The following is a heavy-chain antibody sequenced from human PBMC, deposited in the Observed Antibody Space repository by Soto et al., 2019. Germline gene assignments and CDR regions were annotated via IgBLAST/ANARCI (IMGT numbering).Heavy chain of an antibody. Sequence: DVQLVESGGGLVKPGGSLRISCAASGFTFSSYTMIWVRQAPGKGLEWLSSISTSGRYIYYTDSVKGRFTISRDNAENSLYLRMNSLGVEDRAVYYCARSRSVDTKMVDSWGQGTLVTVSS. V-gene: IGHV3-21*01. J-gene: IGHJ4*02. CDR3: ARSRSVDTKMVDS. D-gene: IGHD5-18*01. CDR2: ISTSGRYI. CDR1: GFTFSSYT.